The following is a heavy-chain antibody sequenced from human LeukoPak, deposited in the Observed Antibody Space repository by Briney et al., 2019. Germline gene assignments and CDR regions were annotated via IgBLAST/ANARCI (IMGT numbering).Heavy chain of an antibody. CDR3: ARDRNDYDFWSGYYGRYYYYGMDV. CDR2: IWYDGSNK. CDR1: VVTFSSYS. D-gene: IGHD3-3*01. Sequence: GGSLRLSCAAAVVTFSSYSVHWVRQAPCKGLEWVEVIWYDGSNKYYADSVKGRFTISRDNSKNTLYLQMNSLRAEDTAVYYCARDRNDYDFWSGYYGRYYYYGMDVWGQGTTVTVSS. V-gene: IGHV3-33*01. J-gene: IGHJ6*02.